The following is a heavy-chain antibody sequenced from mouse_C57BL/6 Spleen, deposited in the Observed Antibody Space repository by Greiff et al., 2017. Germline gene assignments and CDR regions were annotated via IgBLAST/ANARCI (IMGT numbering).Heavy chain of an antibody. J-gene: IGHJ2*01. CDR1: GYTFTSYW. CDR2: IDPSDSAT. V-gene: IGHV1-52*01. D-gene: IGHD1-1*01. CDR3: ASYYYCSQGY. Sequence: QVQLQQPGAELVRPGSSVKLSCKASGYTFTSYWMHWVKQRPIQGLEWIGNIDPSDSATHYNQKFKDKATLTVDKSSSTAYMQLSSLTSDDSAFYYCASYYYCSQGYWGQGTTLTGSS.